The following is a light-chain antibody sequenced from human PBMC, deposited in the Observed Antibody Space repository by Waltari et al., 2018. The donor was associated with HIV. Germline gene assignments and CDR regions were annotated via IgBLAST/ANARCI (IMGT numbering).Light chain of an antibody. CDR3: QQYYNVLPT. V-gene: IGKV4-1*01. J-gene: IGKJ2*01. CDR1: QSVLYSSNNKNY. CDR2: WAS. Sequence: DIVMTQSPDSLAVSLGERATINCKSSQSVLYSSNNKNYLAWYQQKPGQPPKLLIYWASTRESGVPDRFSGSGSGTDFTLTISSLQAEDVAVYSCQQYYNVLPTVGQGTKLEIK.